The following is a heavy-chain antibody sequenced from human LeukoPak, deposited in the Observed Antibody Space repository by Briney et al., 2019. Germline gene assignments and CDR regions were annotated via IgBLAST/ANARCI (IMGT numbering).Heavy chain of an antibody. D-gene: IGHD6-19*01. CDR1: GFTFSSYW. V-gene: IGHV3-7*01. Sequence: GGSLRLSCAASGFTFSSYWMSWVRQAPGKGREWVANIKQDGSEKYYVDSVKGRFTISRDNAKDSLYLQMNSLRAEDTAVYYCARVGGSGWLDYWGQGTLVTVSS. J-gene: IGHJ4*02. CDR3: ARVGGSGWLDY. CDR2: IKQDGSEK.